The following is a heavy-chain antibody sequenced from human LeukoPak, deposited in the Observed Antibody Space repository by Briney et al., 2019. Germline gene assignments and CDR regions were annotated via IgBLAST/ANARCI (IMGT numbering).Heavy chain of an antibody. V-gene: IGHV3-23*01. CDR2: LSDSGGST. CDR1: GFTFSNCG. CDR3: AKRKRITMIVVADDAFDI. J-gene: IGHJ3*02. Sequence: QPGGSLRLSCAAAGFTFSNCGMSWVRQAPGKGLEWVSGLSDSGGSTFYADSVKGRFTISRDNSKNTLYLQMNSLRAEDTAVYYCAKRKRITMIVVADDAFDIWGQGTMVTVSS. D-gene: IGHD3-22*01.